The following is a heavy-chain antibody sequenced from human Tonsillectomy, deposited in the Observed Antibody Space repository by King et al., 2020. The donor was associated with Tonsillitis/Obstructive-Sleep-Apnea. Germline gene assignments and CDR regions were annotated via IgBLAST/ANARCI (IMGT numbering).Heavy chain of an antibody. Sequence: VQLQQWGAGLLKPSETLSLTCAVYGGSFSGYYWSWIRQPPGKGLEWIGEINHSGSTNYSPSLTSRVTISIDTSKYQFSLKLSSVTAADTAVYYCAMGEVGATTIYYYYALDVWGQGTTVTVSS. D-gene: IGHD1-26*01. CDR1: GGSFSGYY. CDR3: AMGEVGATTIYYYYALDV. J-gene: IGHJ6*02. CDR2: INHSGST. V-gene: IGHV4-34*01.